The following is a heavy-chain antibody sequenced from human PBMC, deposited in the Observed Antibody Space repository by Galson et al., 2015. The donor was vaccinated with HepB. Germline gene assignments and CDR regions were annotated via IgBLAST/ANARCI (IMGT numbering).Heavy chain of an antibody. CDR2: ISYDGSNK. V-gene: IGHV3-30*18. CDR1: GFTFSSYG. D-gene: IGHD1-1*01. Sequence: SLRLSCAASGFTFSSYGMHWVRQAPGKGLEWVAVISYDGSNKYYADSVKGRFTISRDNSKNTLYLQMNSLRAEDTAVYYCAKGTSNTIYYYYGMDVWGQGTTVTVSS. CDR3: AKGTSNTIYYYYGMDV. J-gene: IGHJ6*02.